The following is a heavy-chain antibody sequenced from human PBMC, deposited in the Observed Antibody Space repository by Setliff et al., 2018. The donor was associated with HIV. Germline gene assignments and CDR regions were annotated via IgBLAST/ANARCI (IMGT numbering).Heavy chain of an antibody. V-gene: IGHV4-61*09. D-gene: IGHD5-12*01. CDR1: GGSISSGSHY. CDR2: IHTSGST. CDR3: GRDTDVGGYPRGWIDP. J-gene: IGHJ5*02. Sequence: SETLSLTCTVSGGSISSGSHYWTWIRQPAGKGLEWIGHIHTSGSTNYDLSLMSRVTISVDTSKNQFSLKQSAVTAADTAVYYCGRDTDVGGYPRGWIDPWGQGTLVTVSS.